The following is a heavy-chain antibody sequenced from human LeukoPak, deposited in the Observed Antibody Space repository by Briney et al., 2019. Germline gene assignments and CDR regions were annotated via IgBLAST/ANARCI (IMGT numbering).Heavy chain of an antibody. CDR2: INDSGST. CDR1: GDSFSGYY. CDR3: ARRVSYYYFYMDV. V-gene: IGHV4-34*01. J-gene: IGHJ6*03. Sequence: SETLSLTCVVSGDSFSGYYWSWIRQSPGKGLEWMAEINDSGSTNFSPSLKSRLRISLDASKNQFSLTLSSVTAADTAVYYCARRVSYYYFYMDVWGNGTTVTVSS.